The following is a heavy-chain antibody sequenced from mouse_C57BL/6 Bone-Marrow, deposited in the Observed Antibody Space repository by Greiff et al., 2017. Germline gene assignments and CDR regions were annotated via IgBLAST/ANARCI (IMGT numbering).Heavy chain of an antibody. Sequence: QVQLQQSGPGLVQPSQSLSITCTVSGFSLTSYGVYWVRQSPGKGLEWLGVIWSGGSTDYNAAFISRLSISKDNSKSQVFFKMNSLQADDTAIYYCDSQAYYYGSRGGAMDYWGQGTSVTVSS. CDR2: IWSGGST. CDR1: GFSLTSYG. V-gene: IGHV2-2*01. CDR3: DSQAYYYGSRGGAMDY. D-gene: IGHD1-1*01. J-gene: IGHJ4*01.